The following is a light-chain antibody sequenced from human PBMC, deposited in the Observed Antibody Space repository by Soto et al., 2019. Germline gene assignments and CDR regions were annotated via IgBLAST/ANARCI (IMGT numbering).Light chain of an antibody. CDR3: QHSYCTPYS. V-gene: IGKV1-39*01. Sequence: DILMTQSPSSLSASVGDRVTITCRASQSISSYLDWYQQKPGKAPKLLIYAASNLQSGVPSSFSVSGSWTDFTPTISSLLPEDFATYYWQHSYCTPYSFGQGTKLEIK. CDR2: AAS. J-gene: IGKJ2*01. CDR1: QSISSY.